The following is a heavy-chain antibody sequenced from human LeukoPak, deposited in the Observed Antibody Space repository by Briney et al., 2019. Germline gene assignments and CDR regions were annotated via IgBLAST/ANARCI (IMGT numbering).Heavy chain of an antibody. V-gene: IGHV1-69*13. J-gene: IGHJ3*02. D-gene: IGHD6-19*01. CDR1: GGTFSSYA. Sequence: SVKVSCKASGGTFSSYAISWVRQAPRQGLEWMGGIIPIFGTANYAQRFQGRVTITADESTSTAYMELSSLRSEDTAVYYCARAGYSSGWYQGAFDIWGQGTMVTVSS. CDR3: ARAGYSSGWYQGAFDI. CDR2: IIPIFGTA.